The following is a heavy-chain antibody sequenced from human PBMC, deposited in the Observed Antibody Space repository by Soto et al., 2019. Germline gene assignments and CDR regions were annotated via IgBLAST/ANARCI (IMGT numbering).Heavy chain of an antibody. V-gene: IGHV3-74*03. D-gene: IGHD3-9*01. CDR2: INSDASDT. CDR1: GFTFGSYW. Sequence: GGSLRLSCAASGFTFGSYWMHWVRQAPGKGLVWVSHINSDASDTTYADSVKGRFTISRDNAKNMLYLQMNILRAEDTAVYYCASDPPVRYFDWSPRLDLWGRGTLVTVSS. J-gene: IGHJ2*01. CDR3: ASDPPVRYFDWSPRLDL.